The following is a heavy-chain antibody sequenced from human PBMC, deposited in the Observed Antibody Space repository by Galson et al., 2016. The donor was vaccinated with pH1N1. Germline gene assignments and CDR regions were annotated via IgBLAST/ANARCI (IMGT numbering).Heavy chain of an antibody. J-gene: IGHJ4*02. D-gene: IGHD3-9*01. CDR1: GFTFSGFW. Sequence: SLRLSCAASGFTFSGFWMSWVRQAPAKGLEWVASIKSDASEKYYLDSAKGRWTLSRDDVKNSLFLQLHNLRVDDTAVYYCVRRVDDAVTGYPLHFDFSGQGALVTVST. CDR2: IKSDASEK. CDR3: VRRVDDAVTGYPLHFDF. V-gene: IGHV3-7*01.